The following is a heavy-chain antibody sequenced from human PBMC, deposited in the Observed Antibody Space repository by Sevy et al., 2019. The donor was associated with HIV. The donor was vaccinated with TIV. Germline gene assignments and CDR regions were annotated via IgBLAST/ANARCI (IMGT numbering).Heavy chain of an antibody. CDR1: GGSISSSSYY. J-gene: IGHJ3*02. CDR3: ASHMTTVVTQGDAFDI. V-gene: IGHV4-39*01. D-gene: IGHD4-17*01. CDR2: IYYSGST. Sequence: SETLSLTCTVSGGSISSSSYYWGWIRQPPGKGLEWIGSIYYSGSTYYNPSLKSRVTISVDTSKNQFSLKLSSVAAADTAVYYCASHMTTVVTQGDAFDIWGQGTMVTVSS.